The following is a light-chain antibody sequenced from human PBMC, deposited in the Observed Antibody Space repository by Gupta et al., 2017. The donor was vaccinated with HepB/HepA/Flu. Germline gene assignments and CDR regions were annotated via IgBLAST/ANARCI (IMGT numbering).Light chain of an antibody. CDR1: QSVNSD. CDR3: LQDNTLYT. J-gene: IGKJ2*01. CDR2: GAS. V-gene: IGKV3-15*01. Sequence: EIVMTQSPVTLSVSPGERATLSCRNSQSVNSDLAWYQQKPGQAPRLIIYGASNRATAFPARFSGSGDEKEFTLTSNRRQYEDFAVYYGLQDNTLYTFGQGTKLEIK.